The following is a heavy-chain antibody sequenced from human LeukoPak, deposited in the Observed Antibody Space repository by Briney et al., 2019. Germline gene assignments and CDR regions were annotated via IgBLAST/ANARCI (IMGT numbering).Heavy chain of an antibody. CDR3: ASRYCSGGSCYFDH. CDR2: IFYSGRT. Sequence: SETLSLTCTVSGGSISSSSDYWGWIRQPPGKGLEWIGNIFYSGRTYYSPSLKSRVTISVDTSTNRFSLKLISVTAADTAVYYCASRYCSGGSCYFDHWGQGILVTVSS. V-gene: IGHV4-39*01. CDR1: GGSISSSSDY. J-gene: IGHJ4*02. D-gene: IGHD2-15*01.